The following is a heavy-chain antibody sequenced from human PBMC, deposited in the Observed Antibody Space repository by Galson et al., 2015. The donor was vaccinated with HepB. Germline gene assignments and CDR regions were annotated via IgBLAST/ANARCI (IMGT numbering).Heavy chain of an antibody. CDR2: FYTGGTT. Sequence: SLRLSCAAYGFTVTNTHMSWVRQAPGKGLEWVSTFYTGGTTFYTDSVKGRFTMSRDKAKNTLYLQMNSLRVDDTAVYYCARGGSSGYWFDPWGPGTLVTVSS. V-gene: IGHV3-53*01. D-gene: IGHD6-13*01. CDR3: ARGGSSGYWFDP. CDR1: GFTVTNTH. J-gene: IGHJ5*02.